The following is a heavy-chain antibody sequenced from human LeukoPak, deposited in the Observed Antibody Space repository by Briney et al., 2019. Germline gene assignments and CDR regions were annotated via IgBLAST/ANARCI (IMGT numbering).Heavy chain of an antibody. CDR3: TRWTDWYFDL. CDR1: AFTFSSYW. Sequence: GGSLRLSCAASAFTFSSYWMSWVRQAPGKGLEWVANIKEDGSDKNYVDSVKGRFTIFRDNAKNTLYLQMNSLRAADTAVYYCTRWTDWYFDLWGRGTLVTVSS. CDR2: IKEDGSDK. V-gene: IGHV3-7*01. D-gene: IGHD3/OR15-3a*01. J-gene: IGHJ2*01.